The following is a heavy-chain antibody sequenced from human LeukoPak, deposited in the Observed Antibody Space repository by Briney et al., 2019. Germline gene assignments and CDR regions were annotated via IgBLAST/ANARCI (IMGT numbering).Heavy chain of an antibody. J-gene: IGHJ3*02. D-gene: IGHD1-26*01. Sequence: GGSLRLSCAASGFTFSSYWMSWVRQAPGKGLEWVANIKQDGSEKYYVDSVKGRFTISRDNSKNTLYLQMNSLRAEDTAVYYCARDRRIVGATDALDIWGQGTMVTVSS. CDR2: IKQDGSEK. CDR3: ARDRRIVGATDALDI. CDR1: GFTFSSYW. V-gene: IGHV3-7*03.